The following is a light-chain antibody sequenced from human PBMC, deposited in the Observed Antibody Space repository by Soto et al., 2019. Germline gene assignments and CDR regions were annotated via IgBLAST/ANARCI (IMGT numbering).Light chain of an antibody. CDR2: RDS. CDR3: QAWDSSTEV. V-gene: IGLV3-9*01. CDR1: NIGSKN. Sequence: SYELTQPLSVSVALGRTARITCGGNNIGSKNVHWYQQKPGQAPVLVIYRDSNRPSGIPERFSGSNSGNTATLTISRAQAGDEADYYCQAWDSSTEVFGTGTKVTVL. J-gene: IGLJ1*01.